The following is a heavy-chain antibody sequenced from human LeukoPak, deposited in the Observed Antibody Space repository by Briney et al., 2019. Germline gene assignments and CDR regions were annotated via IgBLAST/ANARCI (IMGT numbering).Heavy chain of an antibody. CDR1: GFTFSSYAM. CDR2: IYHSGST. J-gene: IGHJ4*02. Sequence: PGGSLRLSCAASGFTFSSYAMSWVRQPPGKGLEWIGEIYHSGSTNYNPSLKSRVTISVDKSKNQFSLKLSSVTAADTAVYYCAREGLDYRPDYWGQGTLVTVSS. CDR3: AREGLDYRPDY. D-gene: IGHD3/OR15-3a*01. V-gene: IGHV4-4*02.